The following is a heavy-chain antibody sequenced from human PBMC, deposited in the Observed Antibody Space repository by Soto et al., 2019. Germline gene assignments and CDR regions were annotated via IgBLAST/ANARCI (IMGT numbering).Heavy chain of an antibody. V-gene: IGHV3-30*18. CDR2: ISPDGSNQ. CDR1: GFTFSSYG. Sequence: PGGSLRLSCAASGFTFSSYGIHWVRQAPGKGLEWVAVISPDGSNQYYVDSVKGRFTISRDNSKNTLYLQMNSLGPEDTAVYHCAKESMNRGVNDYWGQGTLVTVSS. CDR3: AKESMNRGVNDY. J-gene: IGHJ4*02. D-gene: IGHD3-10*01.